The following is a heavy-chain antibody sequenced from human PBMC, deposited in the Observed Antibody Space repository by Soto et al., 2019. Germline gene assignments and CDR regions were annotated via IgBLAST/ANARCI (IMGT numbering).Heavy chain of an antibody. V-gene: IGHV4-34*01. CDR3: ARGADSSGYYYLYYFDY. D-gene: IGHD3-22*01. Sequence: SETLSLTCAVYGGSFSGYYWSWIRQPPGKGLEWIGEINHSGSTNYNPSLKSRVTISVDTSKNQFSLKLSSVTAADTAVYYCARGADSSGYYYLYYFDYWGQGTLVTVS. CDR2: INHSGST. CDR1: GGSFSGYY. J-gene: IGHJ4*02.